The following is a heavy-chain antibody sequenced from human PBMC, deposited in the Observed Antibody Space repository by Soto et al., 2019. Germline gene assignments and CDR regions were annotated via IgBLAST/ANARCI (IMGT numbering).Heavy chain of an antibody. CDR1: GFTFSSYG. V-gene: IGHV3-30*18. Sequence: GGSLRLSCAASGFTFSSYGMHWVRQAPGKGLEWVAVISYDGSNKYYADSVKGRFTISRDNSKNTLYLQMNSLRAEDTAVYYCAKGGAYCGGDCYSRFDYWGQGTLVTVS. J-gene: IGHJ4*02. CDR3: AKGGAYCGGDCYSRFDY. CDR2: ISYDGSNK. D-gene: IGHD2-21*02.